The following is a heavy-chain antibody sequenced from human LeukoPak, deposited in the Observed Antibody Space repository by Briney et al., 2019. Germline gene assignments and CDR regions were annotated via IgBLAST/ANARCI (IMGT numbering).Heavy chain of an antibody. D-gene: IGHD2-2*01. V-gene: IGHV3-48*01. CDR1: GFTFSSYA. CDR2: ISSSSSTI. J-gene: IGHJ6*02. Sequence: PGRSLRLSCAASGFTFSSYAMTWVRQAPGKGLEWVSYISSSSSTIYYADSVKGRFTISRDNAKNSLYLQMNSLRAEDTAVYYCARDGGYCSSTSCYSYGMDVWGQGTTVTVSS. CDR3: ARDGGYCSSTSCYSYGMDV.